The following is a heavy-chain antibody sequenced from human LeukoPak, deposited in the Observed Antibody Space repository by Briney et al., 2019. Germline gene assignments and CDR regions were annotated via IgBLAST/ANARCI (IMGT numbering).Heavy chain of an antibody. J-gene: IGHJ4*02. CDR3: AREVGYSYGPDH. V-gene: IGHV1-2*02. D-gene: IGHD5-18*01. CDR2: INPNSGGT. CDR1: EYTYTGYY. Sequence: ASVKVSCKASEYTYTGYYMHWARQAPGQGLEWMGWINPNSGGTNYAQKFQGRVTMTRDTSISTAYMELSRLRSDDTAVYYCAREVGYSYGPDHWGQGTLVTVSS.